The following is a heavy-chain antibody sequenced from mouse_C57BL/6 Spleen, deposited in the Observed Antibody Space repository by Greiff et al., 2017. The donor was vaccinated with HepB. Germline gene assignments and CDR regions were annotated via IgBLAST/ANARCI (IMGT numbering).Heavy chain of an antibody. D-gene: IGHD1-1*01. CDR3: AELLRDWYFDV. V-gene: IGHV3-6*01. J-gene: IGHJ1*03. CDR2: ISYDGSN. Sequence: VQLQQSGPGLVKPSQSLSLTCSVTGYSITSGYYWNWIRQFPGNKLEWMGYISYDGSNNYNPSLKNRISITRDTSKNQFFLKLNSVTTEDTATYYCAELLRDWYFDVWGTGTTVTVSS. CDR1: GYSITSGYY.